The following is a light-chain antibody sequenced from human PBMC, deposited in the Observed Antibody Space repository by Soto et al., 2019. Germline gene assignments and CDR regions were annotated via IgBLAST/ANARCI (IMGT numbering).Light chain of an antibody. J-gene: IGKJ1*01. Sequence: DIQMTQSPSPLSASVGNRXTITCRASQTISSWLAWYQQKPGKAPKLLIYKASTLKSGVPSRFSGSGSGTEFTLTISSLQPDDFATYYCQHYNSYSEAFGQGTKVDIK. V-gene: IGKV1-5*03. CDR3: QHYNSYSEA. CDR1: QTISSW. CDR2: KAS.